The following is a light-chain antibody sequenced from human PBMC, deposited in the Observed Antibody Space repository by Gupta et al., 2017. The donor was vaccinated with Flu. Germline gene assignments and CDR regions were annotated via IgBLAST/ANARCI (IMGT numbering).Light chain of an antibody. Sequence: QSVLTQPPSAAGTPGQTVTISCSGSNSNIRKSRVNWFQQLPGTAPNSIIYRDSQRPAGVPDRFSGSKAGTSASPALTVARSKDEAEDDCDEQADYSTGGVFGGGTKLTVL. CDR3: DEQADYSTGGV. J-gene: IGLJ3*02. V-gene: IGLV1-47*01. CDR2: RDS. CDR1: NSNIRKSR.